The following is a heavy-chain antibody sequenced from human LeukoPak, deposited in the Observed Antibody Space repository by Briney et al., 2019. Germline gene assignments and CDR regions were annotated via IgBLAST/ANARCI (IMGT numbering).Heavy chain of an antibody. CDR1: GFTFGDYA. V-gene: IGHV3-49*03. J-gene: IGHJ4*02. D-gene: IGHD3-9*01. Sequence: GSLRLSCTASGFTFGDYAMSWFRQAPGKGLEWVGFIRSKAYGGTTEYAASVKGRFTISRDDSKSIAYLKMNSLKTEDTAVYYCTRDVVLRYFDWLSVTPFDYWGQGTLVTVSS. CDR3: TRDVVLRYFDWLSVTPFDY. CDR2: IRSKAYGGTT.